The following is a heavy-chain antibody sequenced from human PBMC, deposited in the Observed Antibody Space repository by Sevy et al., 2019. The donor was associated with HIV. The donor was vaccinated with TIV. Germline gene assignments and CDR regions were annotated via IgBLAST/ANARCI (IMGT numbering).Heavy chain of an antibody. CDR1: GFTFSSYA. CDR2: ISYDGSNK. CDR3: ARDGSGSNYYMDV. J-gene: IGHJ6*03. V-gene: IGHV3-30-3*01. Sequence: GGSLRLSCAASGFTFSSYAMHWVRQAPGKGLERVAVISYDGSNKYYADSVKGRFTISRDNSKNTLYLQMNSLRAEDTAVYYCARDGSGSNYYMDVWGKGTTVTVSS. D-gene: IGHD3-10*01.